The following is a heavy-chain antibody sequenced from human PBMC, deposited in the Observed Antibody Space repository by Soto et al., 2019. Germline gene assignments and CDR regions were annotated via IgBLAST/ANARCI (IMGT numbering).Heavy chain of an antibody. CDR2: INHSGST. D-gene: IGHD3-3*01. CDR1: GGSFSGYY. J-gene: IGHJ6*02. CDR3: ARGRDFWSGYYYYYGMDV. Sequence: SETLSLTCAVYGGSFSGYYWSWIRQPPGKGLEWIGEINHSGSTNYNPSLKSRVTISVDTSKNKFSLKLSSVTAADTAVYYCARGRDFWSGYYYYYGMDVWGQGTTVTVCS. V-gene: IGHV4-34*01.